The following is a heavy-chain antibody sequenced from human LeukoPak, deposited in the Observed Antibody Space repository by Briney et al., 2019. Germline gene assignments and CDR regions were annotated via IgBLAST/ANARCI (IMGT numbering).Heavy chain of an antibody. D-gene: IGHD2-15*01. CDR2: INPNSGGT. Sequence: ASVKVSCKASGYTFTSYYMHWVRQAPGQGLEWMGWINPNSGGTNYAQKFQGRVTMTRDTSISTAYMELSRLRSDDTAVYYCARELVVVVAATQNWFDPWGQGTLVTVSS. CDR1: GYTFTSYY. J-gene: IGHJ5*02. CDR3: ARELVVVVAATQNWFDP. V-gene: IGHV1-2*02.